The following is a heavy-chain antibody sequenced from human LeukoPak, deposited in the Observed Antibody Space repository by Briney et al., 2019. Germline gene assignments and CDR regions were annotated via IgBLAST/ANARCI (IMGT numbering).Heavy chain of an antibody. D-gene: IGHD7-27*01. CDR1: GGSFSSGGYY. J-gene: IGHJ4*02. Sequence: SETLSLTCTVSGGSFSSGGYYWTWIRQPPAKGLEWIGYIYQSGTTYYNPSLKSRVTLSVDRSKNQFSLNLTSVTAADTAVYYCARDPNWGSGGYFDNWGQGTLVTVSS. CDR3: ARDPNWGSGGYFDN. V-gene: IGHV4-30-2*01. CDR2: IYQSGTT.